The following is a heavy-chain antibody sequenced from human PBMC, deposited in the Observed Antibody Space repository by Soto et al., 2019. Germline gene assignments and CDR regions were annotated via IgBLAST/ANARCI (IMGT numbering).Heavy chain of an antibody. CDR3: ATFMVPANRHIDFDY. Sequence: SETLSLTCTVSGGSLNTNNYYWGWIRQSPGQGLEWIGSIYYNGHATYNPAHKGRVTVSQDMSKNQFFLRLTSMTAADTAIYCCATFMVPANRHIDFDYWGQGTLVTVSS. J-gene: IGHJ4*02. CDR2: IYYNGHA. V-gene: IGHV4-39*01. CDR1: GGSLNTNNYY. D-gene: IGHD2-21*02.